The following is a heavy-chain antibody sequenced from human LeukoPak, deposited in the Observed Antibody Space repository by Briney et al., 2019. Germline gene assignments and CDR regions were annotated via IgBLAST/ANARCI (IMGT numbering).Heavy chain of an antibody. CDR3: AKDGVGANAFDI. J-gene: IGHJ3*02. D-gene: IGHD1-26*01. CDR1: GFTFSSYG. Sequence: GGSLRLSCAASGFTFSSYGMHWVRQAPGKGLEWVAVIWYDGSNKYYADSVKGRFTISRDNSKNTLYLQMNSLRAEDTGVYYCAKDGVGANAFDIWGQGTMVTVSS. V-gene: IGHV3-33*06. CDR2: IWYDGSNK.